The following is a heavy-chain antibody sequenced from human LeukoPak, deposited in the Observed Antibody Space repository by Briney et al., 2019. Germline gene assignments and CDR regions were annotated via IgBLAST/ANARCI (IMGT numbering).Heavy chain of an antibody. CDR1: GYKFTNYW. D-gene: IGHD3-22*01. CDR2: VYPGDSDA. Sequence: GESLKISFKGSGYKFTNYWIGWVRQMPGKGLEWMGSVYPGDSDARYSPSFQGQVTVSADRSISTAYLQWSSMKASDTAMYYCARQFYYDRSGFFEGAYWGQGSLVTVSS. CDR3: ARQFYYDRSGFFEGAY. J-gene: IGHJ4*02. V-gene: IGHV5-51*01.